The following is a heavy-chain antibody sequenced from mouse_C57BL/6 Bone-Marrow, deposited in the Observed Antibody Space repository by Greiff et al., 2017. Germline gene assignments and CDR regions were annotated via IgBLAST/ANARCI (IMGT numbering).Heavy chain of an antibody. CDR1: GYSFTGYF. J-gene: IGHJ4*01. D-gene: IGHD1-1*01. Sequence: VQLQQSGPELVKPGDSVKISCKASGYSFTGYFMNWVMQSHGKSLEWIGRINPYNGDTFYNQKFKGKATLTVDKSSSTAHMELRSLTSEDSAVYYCARPLLFYGSSGYAMDDWGQGTSVTVSS. CDR2: INPYNGDT. V-gene: IGHV1-20*01. CDR3: ARPLLFYGSSGYAMDD.